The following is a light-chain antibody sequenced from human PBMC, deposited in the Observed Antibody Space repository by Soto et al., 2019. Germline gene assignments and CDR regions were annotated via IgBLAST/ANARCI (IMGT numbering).Light chain of an antibody. J-gene: IGKJ1*01. CDR2: AAS. V-gene: IGKV1-16*02. CDR1: QGIGSY. Sequence: LSAPVGDRVTITCRASQGIGSYLAWYQQKPGKAPKSLIYAASSLLSGVPSKFSGGGSGTDFTLTIRSLQPEDFATYDCQQYNIYPTFGQGTKVDI. CDR3: QQYNIYPT.